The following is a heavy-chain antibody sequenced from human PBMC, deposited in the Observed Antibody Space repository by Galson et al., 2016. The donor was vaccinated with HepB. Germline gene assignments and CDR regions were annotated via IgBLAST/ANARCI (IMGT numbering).Heavy chain of an antibody. J-gene: IGHJ4*02. Sequence: SLRLSCATSGFTFSNAWMNWVRQAPGKGLEWVGSIRTKTDDGTTEYAGTGKGRFTISRDDSKITLYLQVNSPKTEDTAVYYCTRGLSSDYWGQGTLVIVSS. CDR2: IRTKTDDGTT. CDR3: TRGLSSDY. V-gene: IGHV3-15*01. D-gene: IGHD3-10*01. CDR1: GFTFSNAW.